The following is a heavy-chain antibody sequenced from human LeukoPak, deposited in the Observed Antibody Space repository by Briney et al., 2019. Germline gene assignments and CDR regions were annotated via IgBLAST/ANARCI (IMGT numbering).Heavy chain of an antibody. V-gene: IGHV3-30*14. CDR1: GFTFSSYA. CDR2: ISYDGSNK. D-gene: IGHD5-12*01. J-gene: IGHJ3*02. CDR3: ATVRFMVDTVATITDGFDI. Sequence: GGSLRLSCAASGFTFSSYAMHWVRQAPGKGLEWVAVISYDGSNKYYADSVKGRFTISRDNSKNTVYLQMSSLRAEDTAVYYCATVRFMVDTVATITDGFDIWGQGTMVTVSS.